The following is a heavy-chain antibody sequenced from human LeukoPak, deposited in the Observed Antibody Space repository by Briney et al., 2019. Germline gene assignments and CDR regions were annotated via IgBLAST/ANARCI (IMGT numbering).Heavy chain of an antibody. CDR2: ISSSSSYI. D-gene: IGHD3-3*01. J-gene: IGHJ5*02. CDR3: ARAEYDFWSHYWFDP. CDR1: GFTVSSNY. Sequence: PGGSLTLSCAASGFTVSSNYLSWVRQAPGKGMEWVSSISSSSSYIYYEDPVKGRFTISRGNAKNSLYLQMNSLRDEDTAVYYGARAEYDFWSHYWFDPWGQGTLVTVSS. V-gene: IGHV3-21*01.